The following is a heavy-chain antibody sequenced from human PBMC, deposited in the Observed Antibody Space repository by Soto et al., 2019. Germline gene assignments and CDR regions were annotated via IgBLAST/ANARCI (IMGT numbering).Heavy chain of an antibody. Sequence: QVQLVQSGAVVKKPGSSVKVSCKASGGTFSSYAISWVRQAPGQGLEWMGGIIPIFGTANYAQKFQGRVTITADESTSTAYMELSSLRSEDTAVYYCARDYYDSSGYYYSWFDPWGQGTLVTVSS. CDR2: IIPIFGTA. CDR3: ARDYYDSSGYYYSWFDP. V-gene: IGHV1-69*12. J-gene: IGHJ5*02. CDR1: GGTFSSYA. D-gene: IGHD3-22*01.